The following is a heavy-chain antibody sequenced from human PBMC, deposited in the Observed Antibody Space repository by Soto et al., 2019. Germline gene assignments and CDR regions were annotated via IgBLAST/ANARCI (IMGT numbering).Heavy chain of an antibody. Sequence: PGESLKISCKGSGYTFNTYWIAWVRQTPAQGLEWMGIIYPGDSDTTYSPSFQGQVTISVDKTISTAYLQLSSLKASDTAMYYCARIRYSSGWYINYYYYYGMDVWGQGTTVTVSS. CDR2: IYPGDSDT. D-gene: IGHD6-19*01. CDR3: ARIRYSSGWYINYYYYYGMDV. V-gene: IGHV5-51*01. CDR1: GYTFNTYW. J-gene: IGHJ6*02.